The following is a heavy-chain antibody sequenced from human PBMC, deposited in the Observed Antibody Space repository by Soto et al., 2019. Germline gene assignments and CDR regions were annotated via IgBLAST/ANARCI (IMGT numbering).Heavy chain of an antibody. CDR1: RFRFSDYY. CDR2: ISSSGTTI. CDR3: ASSEGNYYYYGMDV. V-gene: IGHV3-11*01. J-gene: IGHJ6*02. Sequence: GGSLRLSCEASRFRFSDYYMSWVRQAPGKGLEWVSFISSSGTTIYYADPVKGRFTISRDNAKNSLFLQMNSLRVEDTAVYYCASSEGNYYYYGMDVWGQGTTVTVSS.